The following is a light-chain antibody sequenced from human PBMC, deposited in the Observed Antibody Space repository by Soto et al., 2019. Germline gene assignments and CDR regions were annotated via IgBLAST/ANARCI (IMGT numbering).Light chain of an antibody. CDR1: SSDVGGYNY. CDR3: SSYAGSYV. Sequence: QSVLTQPPSASGSPGQSVTISCTGTSSDVGGYNYVSWYQQHPGKAPKLMIYEVSKRPSGVPDRFSGSKYGNTASLTVSGLQAEDEADYYCSSYAGSYVFGTGTKLTVL. V-gene: IGLV2-8*01. CDR2: EVS. J-gene: IGLJ1*01.